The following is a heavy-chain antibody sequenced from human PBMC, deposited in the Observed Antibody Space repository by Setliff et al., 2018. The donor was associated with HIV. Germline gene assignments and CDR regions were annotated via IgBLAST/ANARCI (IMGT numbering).Heavy chain of an antibody. CDR2: IYASGST. CDR1: GGSFSSYH. J-gene: IGHJ4*02. Sequence: PSETLSLTCTVSGGSFSSYHWSWIRHRAGKGLEWIGHIYASGSTKYNPSLEGRVTMSVDTSRTQFSLKLSSVTAAGTAVYYCARTRGYCSGTNCYALRGPDYWGQGTLVTVSS. CDR3: ARTRGYCSGTNCYALRGPDY. D-gene: IGHD2-2*01. V-gene: IGHV4-4*07.